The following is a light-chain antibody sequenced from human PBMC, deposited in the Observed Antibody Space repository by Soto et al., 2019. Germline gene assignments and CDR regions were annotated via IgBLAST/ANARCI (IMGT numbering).Light chain of an antibody. CDR2: AAS. CDR1: QSTSSY. J-gene: IGKJ5*01. V-gene: IGKV1-39*01. Sequence: DIQMTQSPSSLSASVGDRVTITCRASQSTSSYLNWYQQKPGKAPKLLIYAASRLQSGVASRFSASGSGTDFTLAIDSLQPENFATYDCQQSYSAPTITCGLETRLEIK. CDR3: QQSYSAPTIT.